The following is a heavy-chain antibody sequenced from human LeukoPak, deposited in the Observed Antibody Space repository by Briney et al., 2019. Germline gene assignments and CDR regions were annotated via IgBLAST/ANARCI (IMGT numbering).Heavy chain of an antibody. J-gene: IGHJ4*02. V-gene: IGHV3-23*01. CDR3: TKKTPGTYPFDY. CDR2: SGTVGDT. CDR1: GFTFMTSA. Sequence: GGSLRLSCAASGFTFMTSAMNWVRQAPGKGLEWVSASGTVGDTYYADSVKGRFTISRDNSKNTLFLQMTSLRTEDTAIYFCTKKTPGTYPFDYWGQGTLVTVSP. D-gene: IGHD6-13*01.